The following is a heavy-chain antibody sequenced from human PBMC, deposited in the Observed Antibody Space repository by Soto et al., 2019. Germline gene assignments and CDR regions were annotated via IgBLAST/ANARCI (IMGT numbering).Heavy chain of an antibody. J-gene: IGHJ4*02. CDR3: ARGGHVVVVTAAFDY. CDR1: GYTFTSYY. D-gene: IGHD2-21*02. CDR2: INPSGGST. Sequence: ASVKVSCKASGYTFTSYYMHWVRQAPGQGLEWMGIINPSGGSTSYAQKFQGRVTMTRDTSTSTLYMELTSLRSEDTAVYYCARGGHVVVVTAAFDYWGQGTLVTV. V-gene: IGHV1-46*03.